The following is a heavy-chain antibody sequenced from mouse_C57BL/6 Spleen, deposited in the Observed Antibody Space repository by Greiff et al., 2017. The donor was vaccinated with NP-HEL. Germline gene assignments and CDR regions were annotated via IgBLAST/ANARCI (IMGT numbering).Heavy chain of an antibody. CDR1: GYTFSDYG. Sequence: EVQRVESGGGLVKPGGSLKLSCAASGYTFSDYGMHWVRQTPEKGLEWVAYISSGSSTIYYEDTVKGRFTISRDNAKNTLFLQMTSLRSEDTAMCYCARGRWLLDFDYWGQGTTLTVSS. D-gene: IGHD2-3*01. CDR2: ISSGSSTI. V-gene: IGHV5-17*01. CDR3: ARGRWLLDFDY. J-gene: IGHJ2*01.